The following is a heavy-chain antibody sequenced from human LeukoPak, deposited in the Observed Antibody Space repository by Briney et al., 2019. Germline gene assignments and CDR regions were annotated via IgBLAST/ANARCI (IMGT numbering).Heavy chain of an antibody. CDR1: GYTFTSYG. V-gene: IGHV1-8*01. CDR3: ARGRSRRRYDFWSGYP. CDR2: MNPNSGNT. J-gene: IGHJ4*02. Sequence: ASVKVSCKASGYTFTSYGINWVRQATGQGLEWMGWMNPNSGNTGYAQKFQGRVTMTRNTSISTAYMELSSLRSEDTAVYYCARGRSRRRYDFWSGYPWGQGTLVTVSS. D-gene: IGHD3-3*01.